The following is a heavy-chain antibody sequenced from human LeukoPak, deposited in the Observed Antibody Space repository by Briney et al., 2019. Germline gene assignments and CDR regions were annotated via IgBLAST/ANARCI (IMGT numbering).Heavy chain of an antibody. V-gene: IGHV1-2*02. D-gene: IGHD6-19*01. J-gene: IGHJ4*02. CDR2: INPNSGAT. CDR3: ARGVAVAGLDS. CDR1: GYTLTAYY. Sequence: GASVKVSCKASGYTLTAYYLHWVRQAPGQGLEWMGWINPNSGATDNAQIFQGRVTMTRDTSISTAYMQLSGLRSDDSAIYYCARGVAVAGLDSWGQETLVTVSS.